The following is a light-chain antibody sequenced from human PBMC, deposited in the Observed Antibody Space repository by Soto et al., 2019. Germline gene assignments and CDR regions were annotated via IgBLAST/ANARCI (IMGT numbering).Light chain of an antibody. J-gene: IGKJ1*01. CDR3: QQYNDYST. V-gene: IGKV1-5*01. CDR2: DAS. Sequence: DIQMTQSPSTLSASVGDRVTITCRASESISRWLAWFQQKPGKAPNLLIYDASILQSGVPSRLSGSGSGTDFTLTISSLQPEDFVTYYCQQYNDYSTFGQGTKVDIK. CDR1: ESISRW.